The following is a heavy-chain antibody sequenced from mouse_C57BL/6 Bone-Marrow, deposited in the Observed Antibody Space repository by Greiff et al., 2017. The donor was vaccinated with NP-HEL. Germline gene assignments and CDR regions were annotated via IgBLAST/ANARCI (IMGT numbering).Heavy chain of an antibody. J-gene: IGHJ3*01. CDR1: DYTFTSYW. D-gene: IGHD2-1*01. V-gene: IGHV1-61*01. CDR3: ARRGLGNFFAY. CDR2: IYPSDSET. Sequence: VQLQQPGAELVRPGSSVKLSCKASDYTFTSYWMDWVKQRPGQGLEWIGNIYPSDSETHYNQKFKDKATLTVDKSSSTAYMQLSSLTSEDSAVYYCARRGLGNFFAYWGQGTLVTVSA.